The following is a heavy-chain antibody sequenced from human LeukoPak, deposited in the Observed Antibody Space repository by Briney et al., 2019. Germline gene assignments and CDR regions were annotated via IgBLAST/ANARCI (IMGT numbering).Heavy chain of an antibody. CDR1: GYTFTSYS. V-gene: IGHV1-46*01. CDR2: INPSGGST. J-gene: IGHJ4*02. CDR3: ARGFYGSGSYGTFDY. Sequence: GASVKVSCKASGYTFTSYSIRWVRQAPGQGLEWMGIINPSGGSTTYAQKFQGRVTMTRDTSTSTVYMELSSLRSEDTAVYYCARGFYGSGSYGTFDYWGQGTLVTVSS. D-gene: IGHD3-10*01.